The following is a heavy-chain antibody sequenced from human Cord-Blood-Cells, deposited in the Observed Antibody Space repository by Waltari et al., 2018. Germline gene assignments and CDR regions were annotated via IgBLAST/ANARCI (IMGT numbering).Heavy chain of an antibody. D-gene: IGHD4-17*01. CDR3: ARDRDYGDYFDY. J-gene: IGHJ4*02. CDR1: GGSISSYY. V-gene: IGHV4-59*01. CDR2: IYYSGST. Sequence: QVQLQESGPGLVKPSETLSLTCTVSGGSISSYYWSWIRQPPGKGLEWIGYIYYSGSTNYNPSLKSRVTISVDTSKNQFSLKLSSVTAADTAVYYSARDRDYGDYFDYWGQGTLVTVSS.